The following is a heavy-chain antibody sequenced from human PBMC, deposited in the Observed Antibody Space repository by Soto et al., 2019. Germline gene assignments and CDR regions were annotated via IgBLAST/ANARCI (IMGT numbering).Heavy chain of an antibody. J-gene: IGHJ4*02. Sequence: ASVNVSCKASGYTFTSYAMHWVRQAPGQRLEWMGWINAGNGNTKYSQKFQGRVTITRDTSASTAYMELSSLRSEDTAVYYCARGGSCSGGSCYGDIDYWGQGTLVTVS. D-gene: IGHD2-15*01. CDR2: INAGNGNT. CDR3: ARGGSCSGGSCYGDIDY. V-gene: IGHV1-3*01. CDR1: GYTFTSYA.